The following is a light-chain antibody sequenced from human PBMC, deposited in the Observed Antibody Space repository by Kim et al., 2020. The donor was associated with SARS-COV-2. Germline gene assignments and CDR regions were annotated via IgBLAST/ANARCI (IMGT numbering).Light chain of an antibody. Sequence: EIVMTQSPATLSVSPGERATLSCRASQSVSSNLACHQQKPGQAPRLLIYGASTRATGIPARFSGSGSGTEFTLTISSLQSEDFAVYYCQQYNNWPPLTFGGGTKVEIK. CDR1: QSVSSN. J-gene: IGKJ4*01. CDR2: GAS. V-gene: IGKV3-15*01. CDR3: QQYNNWPPLT.